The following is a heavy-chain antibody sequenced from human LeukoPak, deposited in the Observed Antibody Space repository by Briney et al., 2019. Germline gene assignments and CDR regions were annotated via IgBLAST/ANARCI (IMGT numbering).Heavy chain of an antibody. CDR1: GFTFDDYG. Sequence: GGSLRLSCAATGFTFDDYGMSWVRQAPGKGLEWVSGINWNCGTTGYADSVKGRFTISRDNAKNSLYLQMNSLRAEDTALYYCARTYCGGDCVFDYWGQGTLVTVSS. V-gene: IGHV3-20*04. D-gene: IGHD2-21*02. CDR2: INWNCGTT. J-gene: IGHJ4*02. CDR3: ARTYCGGDCVFDY.